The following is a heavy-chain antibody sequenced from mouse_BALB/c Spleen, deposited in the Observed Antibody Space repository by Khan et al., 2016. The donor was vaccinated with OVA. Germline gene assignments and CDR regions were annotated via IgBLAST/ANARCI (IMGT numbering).Heavy chain of an antibody. Sequence: ASRSLSLTCTVTGYSITSDYAWNWIRQFPGNKLEWMGFISYSGNTKYNPSLKSRFSITRDTSKNQFFLQLNSVTTEDTATYYCARVYGGDFDYWGQGTSLTVSS. J-gene: IGHJ2*02. D-gene: IGHD1-1*01. CDR1: GYSITSDYA. CDR2: ISYSGNT. V-gene: IGHV3-2*02. CDR3: ARVYGGDFDY.